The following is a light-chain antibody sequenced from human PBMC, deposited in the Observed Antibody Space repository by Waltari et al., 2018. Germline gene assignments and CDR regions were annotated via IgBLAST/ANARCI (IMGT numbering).Light chain of an antibody. CDR2: RSD. V-gene: IGLV1-44*01. Sequence: QSVLTQPPSASGTPGQRATISCSGSASNIGGNLVNWYQQLPGKAPKLLIYRSDQRPSGVPDRFSASKTGTSASLAISGLQSEDEADYFCASWDDSLNGHWVFGGGTKVTVL. CDR3: ASWDDSLNGHWV. CDR1: ASNIGGNL. J-gene: IGLJ3*02.